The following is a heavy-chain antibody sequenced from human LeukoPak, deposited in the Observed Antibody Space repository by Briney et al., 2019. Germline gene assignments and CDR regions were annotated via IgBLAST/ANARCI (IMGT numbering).Heavy chain of an antibody. CDR1: GYSISSGYY. D-gene: IGHD3-9*01. J-gene: IGHJ4*02. CDR3: ARLKFNYDILTGYPYYFDY. V-gene: IGHV4-38-2*01. Sequence: SETLSLTCAVSGYSISSGYYWGWIRPPPGKGLEWIGSIYHSGSTYYNPSLKSRVTISVDTSKNQFSLKLSSVTAADTAVYYCARLKFNYDILTGYPYYFDYWGQGTLVTVSS. CDR2: IYHSGST.